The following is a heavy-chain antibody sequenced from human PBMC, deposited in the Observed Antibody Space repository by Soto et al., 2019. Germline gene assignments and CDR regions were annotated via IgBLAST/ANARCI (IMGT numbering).Heavy chain of an antibody. CDR2: IKSESDGGTT. J-gene: IGHJ2*01. CDR1: GFIFNDAW. D-gene: IGHD2-21*02. Sequence: PGGSLRLSCEGSGFIFNDAWMTWVRQAPGKGLEWVGRIKSESDGGTTAYEAPVKGRFTISRDDSKKTVYLQMNSLKTEDTAVYYCSTANNYGDDWYFDLWGRGTLVTSPQ. V-gene: IGHV3-15*01. CDR3: STANNYGDDWYFDL.